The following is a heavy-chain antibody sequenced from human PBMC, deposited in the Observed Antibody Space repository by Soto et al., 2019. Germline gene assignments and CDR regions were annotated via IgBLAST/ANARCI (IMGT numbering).Heavy chain of an antibody. J-gene: IGHJ5*01. D-gene: IGHD3-10*01. CDR1: GFTPSSSD. CDR3: VKNSGWFHS. V-gene: IGHV3-23*04. Sequence: EVQLVESGGGCIQPGGSLRLSCAASGFTPSSSDMSWVRQGPGKGLECVSTIDGAGRITYYADSVKGRFPISRDNSKNKLYLQMESLGDDDTAVYYCVKNSGWFHSCGHGALVTVYS. CDR2: IDGAGRIT.